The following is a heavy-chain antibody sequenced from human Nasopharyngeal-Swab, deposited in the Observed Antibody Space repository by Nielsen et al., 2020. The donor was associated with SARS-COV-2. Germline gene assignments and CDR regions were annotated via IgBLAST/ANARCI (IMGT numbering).Heavy chain of an antibody. V-gene: IGHV3-15*01. J-gene: IGHJ4*02. D-gene: IGHD2-15*01. Sequence: GESLKISWGGSGFTFSNAWMGRVPPAPGKGLEWVGRIKSKTDGGTTDYAAPVKGRFTISRDDSKNTLYLQMNSLKTEDTAVYYCTTDLEYCSGGSCWSVDYWGQGTLVTVSS. CDR3: TTDLEYCSGGSCWSVDY. CDR1: GFTFSNAW. CDR2: IKSKTDGGTT.